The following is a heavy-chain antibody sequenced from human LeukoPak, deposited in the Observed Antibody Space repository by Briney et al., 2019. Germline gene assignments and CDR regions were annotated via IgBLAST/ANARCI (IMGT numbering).Heavy chain of an antibody. V-gene: IGHV1-2*02. J-gene: IGHJ4*02. CDR3: ARVNTPYSGYGSLDY. CDR2: INPNSGGT. D-gene: IGHD5-12*01. Sequence: ASVKVSCKASGYTFTSYYMHWVRQAPGQGLEWMGWINPNSGGTNYAQKFQGRVTMTRDTSISTAYMELSRLRSDDTAVYYCARVNTPYSGYGSLDYWGQGTLVTVSS. CDR1: GYTFTSYY.